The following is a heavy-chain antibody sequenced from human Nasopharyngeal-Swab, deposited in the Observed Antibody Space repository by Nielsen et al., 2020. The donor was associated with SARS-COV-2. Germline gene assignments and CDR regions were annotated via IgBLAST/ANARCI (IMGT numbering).Heavy chain of an antibody. CDR3: ARADTAMVPYYYYYMDV. Sequence: GESLKISCAASGFTFSSYDMHWVRQATGKGLEWGSAIGTAGDTYYPGSVKGRFTISRENAKNSLYLQMNSLRAGDTAVYYCARADTAMVPYYYYYMDVWGKGTTVTVSS. J-gene: IGHJ6*03. V-gene: IGHV3-13*01. CDR1: GFTFSSYD. D-gene: IGHD5-18*01. CDR2: IGTAGDT.